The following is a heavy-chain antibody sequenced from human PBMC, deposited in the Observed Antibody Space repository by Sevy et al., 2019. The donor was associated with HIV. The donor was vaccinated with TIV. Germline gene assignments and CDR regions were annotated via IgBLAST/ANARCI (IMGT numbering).Heavy chain of an antibody. D-gene: IGHD2-21*01. Sequence: GGSLRLSCVASGFSLERYWMNWVRQAPGKPLEWVANIKEDDTVKYYVESVKGRFTISRDNGRNLVYLLMNNLKVEDTALYFCVRAIQSEGSFWGQGTLVTVSS. CDR3: VRAIQSEGSF. J-gene: IGHJ1*01. CDR2: IKEDDTVK. CDR1: GFSLERYW. V-gene: IGHV3-7*04.